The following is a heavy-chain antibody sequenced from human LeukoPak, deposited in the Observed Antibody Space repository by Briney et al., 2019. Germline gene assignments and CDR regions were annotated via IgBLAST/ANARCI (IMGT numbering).Heavy chain of an antibody. CDR2: INWNGAGT. D-gene: IGHD3-22*01. CDR1: GFIFDNYG. V-gene: IGHV3-20*04. Sequence: GGSLRLSCAASGFIFDNYGMSWVRLAPGKGLEWVSGINWNGAGTGYADSVKGRFTISRDKAKNSLYLQMNSLRAEDTALYYCARVTVYYDSSGYFDYWGQGTLVTVSS. J-gene: IGHJ4*02. CDR3: ARVTVYYDSSGYFDY.